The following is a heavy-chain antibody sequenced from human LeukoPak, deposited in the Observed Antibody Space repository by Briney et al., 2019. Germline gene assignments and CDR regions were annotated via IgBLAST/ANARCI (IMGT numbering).Heavy chain of an antibody. D-gene: IGHD4-17*01. V-gene: IGHV4-31*03. Sequence: SQTLSLTCTVSGGSISSGGYYWSWIRQHPGKGLEWIGYIYYSGSTYYNASLKSRVTISVDTSKNQFSLKLSSVTAADTAVYYCARVNYGDHVDYWGQGTLVTVSS. J-gene: IGHJ4*02. CDR3: ARVNYGDHVDY. CDR1: GGSISSGGYY. CDR2: IYYSGST.